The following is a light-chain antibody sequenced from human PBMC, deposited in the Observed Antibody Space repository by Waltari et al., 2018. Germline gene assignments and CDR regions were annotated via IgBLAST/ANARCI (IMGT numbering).Light chain of an antibody. CDR1: SNDIGSYNF. V-gene: IGLV2-23*02. CDR2: DVS. Sequence: QSALTQPASVSGSPGQSITVSCIGTSNDIGSYNFVSLFQQHPGRAPKLMIYDVSERPLGVSNRFSGSKSGSTASLSIAVLQAEDEADYYCFSYAGSNSFAFGGGTRVTVL. CDR3: FSYAGSNSFA. J-gene: IGLJ2*01.